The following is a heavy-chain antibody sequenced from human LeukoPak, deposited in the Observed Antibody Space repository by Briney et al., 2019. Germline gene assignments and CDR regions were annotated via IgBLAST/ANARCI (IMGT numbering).Heavy chain of an antibody. CDR1: GFTFSSYG. D-gene: IGHD6-6*01. CDR3: ASSTGDKYSSSWGAFDI. V-gene: IGHV3-30*02. J-gene: IGHJ3*02. CDR2: IRYDGSNK. Sequence: PGGSLRLSCAASGFTFSSYGMHWGRQAPGKGLEWVAFIRYDGSNKYYADSVKGRFTISRDNSKNTLYLQMNSLRAEDTAVYYCASSTGDKYSSSWGAFDIWGQGTMVTVSS.